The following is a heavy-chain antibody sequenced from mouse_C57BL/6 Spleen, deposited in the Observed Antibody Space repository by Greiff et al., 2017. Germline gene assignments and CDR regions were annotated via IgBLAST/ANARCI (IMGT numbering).Heavy chain of an antibody. CDR3: ASGTGTRGFAY. V-gene: IGHV1-50*01. CDR2: IDPSDSYT. J-gene: IGHJ3*01. D-gene: IGHD4-1*01. Sequence: QVQLQQPGAELVKPGASVKLSCKASGYTFTSYWMQWVKQRPGQGLEWIGEIDPSDSYTNYNQKFKGKATLTVDTSSSTAYMQLSSLTSEDSAVYYCASGTGTRGFAYWGQGTLVTVSA. CDR1: GYTFTSYW.